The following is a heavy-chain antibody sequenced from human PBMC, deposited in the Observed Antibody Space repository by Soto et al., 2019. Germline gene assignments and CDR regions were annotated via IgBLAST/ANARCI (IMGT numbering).Heavy chain of an antibody. CDR1: GYSISSGYY. CDR3: ARVGPWVPYYYDSSPYTFENWFDP. Sequence: SETLSLTCAVSGYSISSGYYWGWLRQPPGKGLEWIGSIYHAGSTYYNPSLNSRVTLSIDMTNNHVSLILNSVTAADTAVYYCARVGPWVPYYYDSSPYTFENWFDPWGQGTLVTVSA. V-gene: IGHV4-38-2*01. J-gene: IGHJ5*02. D-gene: IGHD3-22*01. CDR2: IYHAGST.